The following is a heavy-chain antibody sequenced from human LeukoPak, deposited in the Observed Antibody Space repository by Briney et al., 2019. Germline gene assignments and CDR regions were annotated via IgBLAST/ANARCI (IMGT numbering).Heavy chain of an antibody. CDR2: IKPSTGDT. V-gene: IGHV1-2*06. CDR3: ARDPAYRGFDP. Sequence: ASVKVSCKSSGYTLIDYYMHWVRQAAGQGLEWMGQIKPSTGDTKYAQRFQGRVTMTRDTSINTAYMEVSRLRSDDTAVYYCARDPAYRGFDPWGQGTLVTVSS. J-gene: IGHJ5*02. CDR1: GYTLIDYY. D-gene: IGHD2-2*01.